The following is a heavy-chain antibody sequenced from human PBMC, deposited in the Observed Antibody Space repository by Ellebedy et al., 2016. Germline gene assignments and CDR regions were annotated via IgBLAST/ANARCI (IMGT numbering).Heavy chain of an antibody. J-gene: IGHJ6*02. Sequence: ASVNVSCKASGYTFTSYAMHWVRQAPGQRLEWMGWINAGNGNTKYSQKFQGRVTITRDTSASIAYMELSSLRSEDTAVYYCARDRRGGDWFYGMDVWGQGTTVTVSS. CDR3: ARDRRGGDWFYGMDV. CDR2: INAGNGNT. D-gene: IGHD2-21*02. V-gene: IGHV1-3*01. CDR1: GYTFTSYA.